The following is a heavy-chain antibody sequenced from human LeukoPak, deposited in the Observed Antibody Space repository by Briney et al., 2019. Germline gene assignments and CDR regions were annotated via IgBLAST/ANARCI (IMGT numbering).Heavy chain of an antibody. CDR1: GFTFSSYD. CDR2: IGTAGDT. CDR3: ARGAEGRSSTYGMDV. J-gene: IGHJ6*02. Sequence: GGSLRLSCAASGFTFSSYDMHWVRQATGKGLEWVSTIGTAGDTYYPASVKGRFTISRENAKNSLYLQMDSRRAGETAVYYCARGAEGRSSTYGMDVWGQGTTVTVSS. V-gene: IGHV3-13*01. D-gene: IGHD2-15*01.